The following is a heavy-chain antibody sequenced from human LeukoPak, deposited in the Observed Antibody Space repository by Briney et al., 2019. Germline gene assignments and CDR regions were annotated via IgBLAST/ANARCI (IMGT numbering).Heavy chain of an antibody. CDR3: ARTLHYYYMDV. CDR2: ISSSSSTI. V-gene: IGHV3-48*01. Sequence: GGSLRLSCAASGFTFSSYGMTWVRQAPGKGLEWVSYISSSSSTIYYADSVKGRFTISRDNAKNSLYLQLNSLRAEDTAVYYCARTLHYYYMDVWGKGTTVTISS. CDR1: GFTFSSYG. J-gene: IGHJ6*03.